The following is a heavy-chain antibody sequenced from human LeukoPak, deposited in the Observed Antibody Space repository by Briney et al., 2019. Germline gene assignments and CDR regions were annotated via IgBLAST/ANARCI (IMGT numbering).Heavy chain of an antibody. D-gene: IGHD5-12*01. J-gene: IGHJ1*01. CDR3: VRAEGSSGSSEYFQH. Sequence: GGSLRLSCLASGFTFDRYSMKWVRQAPGKGLEWVSSISGSSNDKHYIDSVKGRFTISRDNAKNSLFLQMNSLRAEDTAVYYCVRAEGSSGSSEYFQHWGQGTLSPSPQ. CDR2: ISGSSNDK. V-gene: IGHV3-21*01. CDR1: GFTFDRYS.